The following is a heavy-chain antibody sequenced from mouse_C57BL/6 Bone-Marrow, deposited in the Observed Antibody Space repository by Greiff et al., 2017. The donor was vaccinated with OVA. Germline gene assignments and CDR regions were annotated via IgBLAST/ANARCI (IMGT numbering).Heavy chain of an antibody. Sequence: EVKLQESGGGLVQPGGSLKLSCAASGFTFSDYGMAWVRQAPRKGPEWVAFISNLAYSIYYADTVTGRFTISRENAKNTLYLEMSSLRSEDTAMYYCARERGYGYDYAMDYWGQGTSVTVSS. CDR1: GFTFSDYG. D-gene: IGHD2-2*01. CDR3: ARERGYGYDYAMDY. J-gene: IGHJ4*01. CDR2: ISNLAYSI. V-gene: IGHV5-15*01.